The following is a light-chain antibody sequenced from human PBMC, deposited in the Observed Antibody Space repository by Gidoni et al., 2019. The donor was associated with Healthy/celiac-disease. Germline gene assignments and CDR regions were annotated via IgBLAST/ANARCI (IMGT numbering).Light chain of an antibody. CDR1: QSVSSSY. CDR3: QQYGSSSWT. CDR2: GAS. Sequence: EIVLTQSPGTLSLSPGERATLSCRASQSVSSSYLAWYQQKPGQAPKLLIYGASSRATCIPDRFSGSGSGTDFTLTISRLEPEDFAVYYCQQYGSSSWTFGQXTKVEI. V-gene: IGKV3-20*01. J-gene: IGKJ1*01.